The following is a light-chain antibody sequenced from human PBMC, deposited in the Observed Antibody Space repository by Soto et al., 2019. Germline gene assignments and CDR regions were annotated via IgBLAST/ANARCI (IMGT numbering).Light chain of an antibody. CDR3: KSYTTSNTLV. Sequence: QSALTQPASVSGSPGQSITISCTGTSSDIGIYKFVSWYQQSPGKAPKLILYDVSYRPSGVSNRFIGFKSGNTASLTISGLQAEDEADYYCKSYTTSNTLVFGGGTKLTVL. CDR2: DVS. CDR1: SSDIGIYKF. J-gene: IGLJ2*01. V-gene: IGLV2-14*01.